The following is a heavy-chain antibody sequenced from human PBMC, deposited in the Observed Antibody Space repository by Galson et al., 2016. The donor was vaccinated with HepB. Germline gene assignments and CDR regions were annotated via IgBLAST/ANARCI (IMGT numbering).Heavy chain of an antibody. D-gene: IGHD6-6*01. CDR1: GFTFINYW. Sequence: SLRLSCAASGFTFINYWMSWVRQAPGKGLEWVALVPNDGGNKQYADSVKGRFTISRDSSENTMHLQMNSLRVEDTALYYCATERGSSGAAAWFDPWGQGTLVTVSS. J-gene: IGHJ5*02. CDR3: ATERGSSGAAAWFDP. CDR2: VPNDGGNK. V-gene: IGHV3-30-3*01.